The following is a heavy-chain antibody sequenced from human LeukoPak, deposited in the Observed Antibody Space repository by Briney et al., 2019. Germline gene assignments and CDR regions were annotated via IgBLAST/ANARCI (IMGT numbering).Heavy chain of an antibody. CDR3: ARVRRSGHDY. D-gene: IGHD6-19*01. CDR1: GGSISSYY. CDR2: IYYSGST. J-gene: IGHJ4*02. Sequence: SETLSLTCTVSGGSISSYYWSWIRQPPGKGLEWIGYIYYSGSTNYNPSLKSRVTISVDTSKNQFSLKLSSVTAADTAVYYCARVRRSGHDYWGQGTLVTVSS. V-gene: IGHV4-59*12.